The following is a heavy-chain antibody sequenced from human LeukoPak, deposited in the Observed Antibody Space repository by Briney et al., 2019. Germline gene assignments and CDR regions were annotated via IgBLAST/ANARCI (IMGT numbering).Heavy chain of an antibody. CDR1: GFTFSGYW. CDR3: ARHYGP. J-gene: IGHJ4*02. Sequence: PGGSLRLSCVASGFTFSGYWMSWIRRPPGKGLEWIGSIYYSGSTYYNPSLKSRVTISVDTSKNQFSLELNSVTATDTAVYYCARHYGPWGQGTLVTVSS. V-gene: IGHV4-39*01. D-gene: IGHD3-10*01. CDR2: IYYSGST.